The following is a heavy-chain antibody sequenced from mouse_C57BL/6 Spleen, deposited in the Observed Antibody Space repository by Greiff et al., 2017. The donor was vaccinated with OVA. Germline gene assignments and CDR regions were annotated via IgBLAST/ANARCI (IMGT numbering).Heavy chain of an antibody. J-gene: IGHJ2*01. CDR2: IHPNSGST. Sequence: QVHVKQSGAELVKPGASVKLSCKASGYTFTSYWMHWVKQRPGQGLEWIGMIHPNSGSTNYNEKFKSKATLTVDKSSSTAYMQLSSLTSEDSAVYYCARRDYDYDGDYWGQGTTLTVSS. CDR3: ARRDYDYDGDY. CDR1: GYTFTSYW. D-gene: IGHD2-4*01. V-gene: IGHV1-64*01.